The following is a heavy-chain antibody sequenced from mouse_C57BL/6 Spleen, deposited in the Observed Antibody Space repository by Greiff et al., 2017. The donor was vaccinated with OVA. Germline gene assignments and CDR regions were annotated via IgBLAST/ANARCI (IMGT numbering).Heavy chain of an antibody. CDR3: AKNYYGSSLYAMDY. V-gene: IGHV2-4*01. D-gene: IGHD1-1*01. CDR2: IWSGGST. Sequence: VQLQESGPGLVQPSQSLSITCTVSGFSLTSYGVHWVRQPPGKGLEWLGVIWSGGSTDYNAAFISRLSISKDNSTCQVFFKMNSLQADDTAIYYCAKNYYGSSLYAMDYWGQGTSVTVSS. J-gene: IGHJ4*01. CDR1: GFSLTSYG.